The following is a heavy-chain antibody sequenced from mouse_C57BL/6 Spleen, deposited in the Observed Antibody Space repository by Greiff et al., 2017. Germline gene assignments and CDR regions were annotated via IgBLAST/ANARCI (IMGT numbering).Heavy chain of an antibody. CDR1: GYSFTDYN. J-gene: IGHJ1*03. Sequence: EVQLQESGPELVKPGASVKISCKASGYSFTDYNMNWVKQSNGKSLEWIGVINPNYGTTSYNQKFKGKATLTVDQSSSTAYMQLKSLTSEDSAVYYCASTGYYGSPWYFDVWGTGTTVTVSS. CDR2: INPNYGTT. CDR3: ASTGYYGSPWYFDV. V-gene: IGHV1-39*01. D-gene: IGHD1-1*01.